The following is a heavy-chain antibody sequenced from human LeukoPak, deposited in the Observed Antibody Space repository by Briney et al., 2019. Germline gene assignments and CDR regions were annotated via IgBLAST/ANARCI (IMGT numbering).Heavy chain of an antibody. Sequence: SQTLSLTCAVSGGSISSGGYSWSWIRQPPGKGLEWIGYIYHSGSTYYNPSLKSRVTISVDRSKNQFSLKLSSVTAADTAVYYCARWGLTAIFAIDPWGQGTLVTVSS. CDR2: IYHSGST. J-gene: IGHJ5*02. V-gene: IGHV4-30-2*01. D-gene: IGHD2-21*02. CDR3: ARWGLTAIFAIDP. CDR1: GGSISSGGYS.